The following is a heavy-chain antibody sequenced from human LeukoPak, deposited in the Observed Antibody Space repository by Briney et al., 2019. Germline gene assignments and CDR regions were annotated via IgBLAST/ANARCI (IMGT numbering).Heavy chain of an antibody. CDR3: AKTKKGSYLAFDI. CDR2: ISGSGGST. CDR1: GFTFSSYA. J-gene: IGHJ3*02. Sequence: PGPSHRLSCAASGFTFSSYAMSWVRQAPGKGLEWVSAISGSGGSTYYADSVKGRFTISRDNSKNTLYLQMNSLRAEDTAVYYCAKTKKGSYLAFDIWGQGTMVTVSS. V-gene: IGHV3-23*01.